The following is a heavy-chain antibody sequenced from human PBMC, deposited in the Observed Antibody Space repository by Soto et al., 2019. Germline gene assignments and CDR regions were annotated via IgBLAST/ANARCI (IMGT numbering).Heavy chain of an antibody. CDR2: ITSTGGTI. CDR3: ARLTKGSMVTS. V-gene: IGHV3-48*02. D-gene: IGHD2-21*02. CDR1: GFTFSDYS. Sequence: EVQLVESGGGLVHPGGSLRLSCAASGFTFSDYSMNWVRQAPGKGLEWLSYITSTGGTIYYADSIKGRFTVSRDNAKNSLFLQMKSLRDEDTAVYYCARLTKGSMVTSWGQGTLVTVSS. J-gene: IGHJ4*02.